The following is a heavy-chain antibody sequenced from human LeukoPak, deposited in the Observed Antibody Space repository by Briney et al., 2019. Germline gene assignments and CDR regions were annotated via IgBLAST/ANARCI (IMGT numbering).Heavy chain of an antibody. CDR3: ARDGILEHYGMDV. CDR2: IYSGGST. Sequence: GGSLRLSCAASGFTVSSNYMSWVRQAPGKGLEWVSVIYSGGSTYYADSVKGRFTISRDNSKNTLYLQMNSLRAEDTAVYYCARDGILEHYGMDVWGQGTTVTVSS. CDR1: GFTVSSNY. D-gene: IGHD1-1*01. J-gene: IGHJ6*02. V-gene: IGHV3-66*01.